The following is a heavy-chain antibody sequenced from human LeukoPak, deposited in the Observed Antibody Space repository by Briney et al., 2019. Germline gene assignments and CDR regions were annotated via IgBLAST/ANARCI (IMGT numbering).Heavy chain of an antibody. V-gene: IGHV1-69*05. D-gene: IGHD4-11*01. CDR2: IIPIFGTA. Sequence: GASVKVSCKASGGTFSSYAISWVRQAPGQGLEWMGGIIPIFGTANYAQKFQGRVTITTDESTSTAYMELSSLRSEDTAVYYCARTRLQFDAFDIWGQGTMVSVCS. J-gene: IGHJ3*02. CDR1: GGTFSSYA. CDR3: ARTRLQFDAFDI.